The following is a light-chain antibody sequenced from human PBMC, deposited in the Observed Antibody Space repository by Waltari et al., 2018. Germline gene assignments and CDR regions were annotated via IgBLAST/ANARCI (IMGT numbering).Light chain of an antibody. Sequence: SYVLTQAPSVSVAPGETARITCGGNNIADKNVHWYQQKPGQAPVLVIFYDSDRPSGILERFSGSNSGNTATLTISRAEAGDEADYYCQVWDTSIDLSVFGTGTKVTVL. J-gene: IGLJ1*01. CDR3: QVWDTSIDLSV. CDR2: YDS. CDR1: NIADKN. V-gene: IGLV3-21*04.